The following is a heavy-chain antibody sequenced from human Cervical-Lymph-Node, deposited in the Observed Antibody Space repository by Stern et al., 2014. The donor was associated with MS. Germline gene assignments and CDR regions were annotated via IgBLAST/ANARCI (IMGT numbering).Heavy chain of an antibody. CDR2: IHPGESDT. CDR3: ATSLGDYVAN. V-gene: IGHV5-51*01. Sequence: VQLVQSGAEVKKPGESLRISCKASGYVFTTYWIGWVRQMPGNGLEWMGLIHPGESDTRYSPSFQGQVTISADKPIPTAYLHWSSLRASDTAIYYCATSLGDYVANGGQGTLVTVSS. D-gene: IGHD7-27*01. J-gene: IGHJ4*02. CDR1: GYVFTTYW.